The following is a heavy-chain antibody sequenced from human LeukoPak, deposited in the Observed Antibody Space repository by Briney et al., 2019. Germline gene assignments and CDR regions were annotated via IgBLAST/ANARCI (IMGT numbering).Heavy chain of an antibody. Sequence: TGGSLRLSCAASGFIFGAYALHWVRQAPGKGLEWVAVISYDGSNKYYVDSVKGRITISRDKSKNTVYLQMNSLRVEDTAVYYCARDARTDGTYFDYWGQGTLVTVSS. CDR3: ARDARTDGTYFDY. CDR2: ISYDGSNK. V-gene: IGHV3-30*04. J-gene: IGHJ4*02. D-gene: IGHD1-1*01. CDR1: GFIFGAYA.